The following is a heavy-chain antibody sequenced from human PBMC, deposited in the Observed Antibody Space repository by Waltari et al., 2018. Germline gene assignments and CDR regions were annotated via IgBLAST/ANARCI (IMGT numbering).Heavy chain of an antibody. CDR3: ARGRIRWPRGLWFDP. V-gene: IGHV4-34*01. J-gene: IGHJ5*02. Sequence: QVQLQQWGAGLLKPSETLSLTCAVYGGSFSGYYWSWIRQPPGTGLEWIGEINLIGSTNYNPSLMSGVTISVDTSKNHFSLQLSSVTAADTAVYYCARGRIRWPRGLWFDPWGQGTLVTVSS. CDR1: GGSFSGYY. CDR2: INLIGST. D-gene: IGHD4-17*01.